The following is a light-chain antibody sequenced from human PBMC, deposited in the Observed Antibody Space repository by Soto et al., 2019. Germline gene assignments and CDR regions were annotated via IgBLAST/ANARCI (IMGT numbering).Light chain of an antibody. CDR2: TAS. V-gene: IGKV1-27*01. J-gene: IGKJ4*01. Sequence: EIQITQSPSSLSASVGDRVTITCMASQGISNYLSWYQQKPGKVPKLLIYTASTLQSGVPSRFSGSGSGTDFTLTISSLQPEDVATYYCQTYNSAPLTVGGGTKVDIK. CDR1: QGISNY. CDR3: QTYNSAPLT.